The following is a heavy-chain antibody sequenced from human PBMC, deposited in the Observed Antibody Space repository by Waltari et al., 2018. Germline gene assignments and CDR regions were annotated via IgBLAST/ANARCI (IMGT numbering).Heavy chain of an antibody. CDR1: GGTFSSYA. CDR3: ARGIAAAGTRLGDAFDI. CDR2: IIPIFGTA. J-gene: IGHJ3*02. V-gene: IGHV1-69*12. D-gene: IGHD6-13*01. Sequence: QVQLVQSGAEVKKPGSSVKVSCKASGGTFSSYAISWVRQAPGQGLEWMGGIIPIFGTANYAQKFQGRVTITADESTSTAYMELSSLRSEDTAVYYCARGIAAAGTRLGDAFDIWGQGTMVTVSS.